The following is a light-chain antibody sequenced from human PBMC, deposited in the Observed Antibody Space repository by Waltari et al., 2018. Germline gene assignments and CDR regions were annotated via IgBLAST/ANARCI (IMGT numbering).Light chain of an antibody. CDR1: PSVATY. CDR2: GAS. Sequence: IVLSQSPGTLSLSPGERATLSCRASPSVATYLAWYQQKTGQAPRLLIYGASRRATGVPDRFSASGSGTDFSLTSSSLEPEDCAVYYCQHYVRLPVTFGQGTKVEIK. CDR3: QHYVRLPVT. V-gene: IGKV3-20*01. J-gene: IGKJ1*01.